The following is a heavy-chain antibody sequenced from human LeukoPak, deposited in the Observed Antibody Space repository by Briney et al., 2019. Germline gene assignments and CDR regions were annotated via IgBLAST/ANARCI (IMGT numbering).Heavy chain of an antibody. J-gene: IGHJ4*02. CDR1: GFTFSDYY. D-gene: IGHD3-22*01. CDR3: AKEIHYYDSSGLDY. CDR2: ISGSGGST. Sequence: GGSLRLSCAASGFTFSDYYMSWIRQAPGKGLEWVSAISGSGGSTYYADSVKGRFTISRDNSKNTLYLQMNSLRAEDTAVYYCAKEIHYYDSSGLDYWGQGTLVTVSS. V-gene: IGHV3-23*01.